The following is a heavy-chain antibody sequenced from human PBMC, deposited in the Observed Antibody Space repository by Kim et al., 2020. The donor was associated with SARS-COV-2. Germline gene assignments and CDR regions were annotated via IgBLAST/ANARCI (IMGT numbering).Heavy chain of an antibody. Sequence: GGSLRLSCAASGFTFSSYGMHWVRQAPGKGLEWVAVISYDGSNKYYADSVKGRFTISRDNSKNTLYLQMNSLRAEDTAVYYCAKAFDKADSSGYYYVPCGMDVWGQGTTVTVSS. D-gene: IGHD3-22*01. CDR3: AKAFDKADSSGYYYVPCGMDV. V-gene: IGHV3-30*18. CDR1: GFTFSSYG. CDR2: ISYDGSNK. J-gene: IGHJ6*02.